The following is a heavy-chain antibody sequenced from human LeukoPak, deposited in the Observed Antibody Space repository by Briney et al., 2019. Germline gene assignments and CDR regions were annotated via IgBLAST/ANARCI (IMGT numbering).Heavy chain of an antibody. CDR3: AREGNGYISEAFEI. CDR2: IGSSSSSI. D-gene: IGHD5-24*01. CDR1: GLTFSIYS. J-gene: IGHJ3*02. V-gene: IGHV3-21*01. Sequence: GGSLRLSCAASGLTFSIYSMNWVRQAPGKGLELVSSIGSSSSSIYYADSVKGRFTISRDNAKRSLYLQMNSLRAEDTAVYYCAREGNGYISEAFEIWGQGTMVSVSS.